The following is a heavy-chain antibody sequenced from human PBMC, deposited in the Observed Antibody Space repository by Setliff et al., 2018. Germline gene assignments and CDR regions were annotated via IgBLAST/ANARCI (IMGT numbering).Heavy chain of an antibody. CDR1: GYTLTELS. CDR3: ATSVPWIQLVLYPQGHPEPFDY. Sequence: RASVKVSCKVSGYTLTELSMHWVRQAPGKGLEWMGGFDPEDGETIYAQKFQGRVTMTEDTSTDTAYMELSSLRSEDTAVYYCATSVPWIQLVLYPQGHPEPFDYWGQGTLVTV. CDR2: FDPEDGET. V-gene: IGHV1-24*01. J-gene: IGHJ4*02. D-gene: IGHD5-18*01.